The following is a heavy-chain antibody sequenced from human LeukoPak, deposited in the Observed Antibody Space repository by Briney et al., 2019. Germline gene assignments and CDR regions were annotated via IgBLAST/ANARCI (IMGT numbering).Heavy chain of an antibody. V-gene: IGHV4-39*07. D-gene: IGHD6-13*01. CDR3: ARAEGDSSSWYRY. Sequence: PSETLSLTCTVSGGSISSSSYYWGWIRQPPGKGLEWIGSIYYSGSTYYNPSLKSRVTISVDTSKNQFSLKLSSVTAADTAVYYCARAEGDSSSWYRYWGQGTLVTVSS. CDR2: IYYSGST. J-gene: IGHJ4*02. CDR1: GGSISSSSYY.